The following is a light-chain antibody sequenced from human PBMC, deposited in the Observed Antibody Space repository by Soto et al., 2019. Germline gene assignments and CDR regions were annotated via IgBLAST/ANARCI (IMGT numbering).Light chain of an antibody. J-gene: IGKJ1*01. CDR2: AAS. Sequence: DIQMTQSPSSLSASVGDRVTITCRASQSISSYLNWYQQKPGKAPKLLIYAASSLQSGVPSRFSGSGSETSFMLTISSLQPEDFATYYCQQSYSTPRTFGQGTKVEIK. CDR3: QQSYSTPRT. CDR1: QSISSY. V-gene: IGKV1-39*01.